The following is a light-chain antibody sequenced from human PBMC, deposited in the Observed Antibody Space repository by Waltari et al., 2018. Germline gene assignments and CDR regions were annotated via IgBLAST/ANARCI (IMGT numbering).Light chain of an antibody. CDR3: QQYHNDFLT. J-gene: IGKJ4*01. CDR2: KSS. V-gene: IGKV1-5*03. Sequence: DIQMTQSPSPLSASVRDRVTMTCRASQSIENWLAWYQQKPGQAPKVIISKSSTSGSGVPSRFSGSGFGTEFTLTISSLQPDDFATYYCQQYHNDFLTFGGGTTVEIK. CDR1: QSIENW.